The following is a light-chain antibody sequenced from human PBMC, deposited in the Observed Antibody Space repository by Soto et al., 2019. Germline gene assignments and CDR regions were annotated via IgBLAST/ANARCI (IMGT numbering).Light chain of an antibody. CDR1: QSVSSY. CDR3: QQRSNWPPYT. CDR2: DAS. V-gene: IGKV3-11*01. Sequence: EIVLPQYPATLSLSPGERATLSCRARQSVSSYLAWYQQKPGQAPRLLIYDASNRATGIPARCSGSGSGTDFTLTIGSLEPEDFAVYYCQQRSNWPPYTVGQGTKLEIK. J-gene: IGKJ2*01.